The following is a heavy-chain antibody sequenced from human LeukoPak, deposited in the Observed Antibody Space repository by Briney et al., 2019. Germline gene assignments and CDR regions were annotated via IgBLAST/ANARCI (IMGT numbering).Heavy chain of an antibody. Sequence: PGGSLRLSCAASGFTFSSYAMHWVRQAPGKGLEWVAVIPSGGGNEYYADSVKGRFTISRDNSKNTLFLQMSNLKIEDTAVYYCARSLLDSIKWYGSQGYWGQGTLVTVSS. CDR3: ARSLLDSIKWYGSQGY. V-gene: IGHV3-30*04. CDR1: GFTFSSYA. J-gene: IGHJ4*02. D-gene: IGHD3-10*01. CDR2: IPSGGGNE.